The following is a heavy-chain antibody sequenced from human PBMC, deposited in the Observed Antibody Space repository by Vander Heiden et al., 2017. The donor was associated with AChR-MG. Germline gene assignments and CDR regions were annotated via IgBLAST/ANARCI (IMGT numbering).Heavy chain of an antibody. V-gene: IGHV3-21*01. CDR1: GFTFSGYS. CDR2: ISSSSSYI. CDR3: ARDPGYSSSWYEIDY. Sequence: EVQLVESGGGLVKPGGSLRLPCAASGFTFSGYSMDWVRQAPGKGLEWVSSISSSSSYIYYADSVKGRFTISRDNAKNSLYLQMNSLRAEDTAVYYCARDPGYSSSWYEIDYWGQGTLVTVSS. J-gene: IGHJ4*02. D-gene: IGHD6-13*01.